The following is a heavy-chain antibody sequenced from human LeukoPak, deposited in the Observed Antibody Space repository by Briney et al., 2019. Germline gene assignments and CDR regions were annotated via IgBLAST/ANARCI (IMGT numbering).Heavy chain of an antibody. CDR3: AKDRRGYSYGYSPCDY. Sequence: GGSLRLSCAASGFTFSSYGMHWVRQAPGKGLEWVAVISYDGSNKYYADSVKGRFTISRDNSKNTLYLQMNSLRAEDTAVYYCAKDRRGYSYGYSPCDYWGQGTLVTVSS. D-gene: IGHD5-18*01. V-gene: IGHV3-30*18. J-gene: IGHJ4*02. CDR2: ISYDGSNK. CDR1: GFTFSSYG.